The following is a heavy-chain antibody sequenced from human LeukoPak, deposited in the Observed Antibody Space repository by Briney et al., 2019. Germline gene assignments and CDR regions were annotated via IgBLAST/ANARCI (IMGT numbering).Heavy chain of an antibody. CDR2: IDDSGST. V-gene: IGHV4-59*01. CDR1: GGSISSYY. D-gene: IGHD1-26*01. Sequence: SETLSLTCTVPGGSISSYYWSWIRQPPGKGLEWIGYIDDSGSTNYNPSLKSRVTISVDTSKNQFSLKLSSVTAADTAVYYCARGGGSPGYWGQGTLVTVSS. CDR3: ARGGGSPGY. J-gene: IGHJ4*02.